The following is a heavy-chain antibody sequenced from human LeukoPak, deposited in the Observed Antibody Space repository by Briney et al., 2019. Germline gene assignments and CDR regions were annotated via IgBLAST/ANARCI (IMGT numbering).Heavy chain of an antibody. CDR1: GGSISSSNW. Sequence: PSETLSLTCAVSGGSISSSNWWSWVRQPPGKGLEWIGEIYHSGSTNYNPSLKSRVTISVDKSKNQFSLKLSSVTAADMAVYYCARGRYGVLGGDYFDYWGQGTLVTVSS. CDR3: ARGRYGVLGGDYFDY. V-gene: IGHV4-4*02. J-gene: IGHJ4*02. CDR2: IYHSGST. D-gene: IGHD3-16*01.